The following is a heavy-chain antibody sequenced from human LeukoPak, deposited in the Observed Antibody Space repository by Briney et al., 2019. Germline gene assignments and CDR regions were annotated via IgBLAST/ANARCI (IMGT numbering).Heavy chain of an antibody. Sequence: GGSLRLSCVGSGFDFSGYGMNWVRQAPGKGLEFVSSISSTGGYLYHAESVKGRFTMSRDNAKNTLYLQMNSLRAEDTAVYYCARAPDYFDYWGQGTLVTVSS. J-gene: IGHJ4*02. CDR2: ISSTGGYL. V-gene: IGHV3-21*01. CDR3: ARAPDYFDY. CDR1: GFDFSGYG.